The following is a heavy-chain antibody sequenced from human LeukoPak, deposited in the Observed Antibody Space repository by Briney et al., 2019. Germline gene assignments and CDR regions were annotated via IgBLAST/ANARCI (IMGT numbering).Heavy chain of an antibody. CDR3: ARAQIDYYGSGSYFY. CDR2: IYYSGST. Sequence: PSETLSLTCTVSGASIRSGDYYWSWIRQHPGKGLEWIGYIYYSGSTYYNPSLKSRVTISVDTSKNQFSLKLSSVTAADTAVYYCARAQIDYYGSGSYFYWGQGTLVTVSS. V-gene: IGHV4-31*03. D-gene: IGHD3-10*01. CDR1: GASIRSGDYY. J-gene: IGHJ4*02.